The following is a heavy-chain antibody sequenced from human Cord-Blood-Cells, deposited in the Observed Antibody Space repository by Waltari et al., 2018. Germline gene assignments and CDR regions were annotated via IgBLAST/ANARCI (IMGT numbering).Heavy chain of an antibody. CDR3: ARGISMVRGVIAFDI. D-gene: IGHD3-10*01. CDR1: DHTLTSSG. V-gene: IGHV1-18*04. CDR2: ISAYNGNT. Sequence: QVQLVQSGAEVKNPGASVKVSCTDSDHTLTSSGISWARHAPGQGLEWMGWISAYNGNTNYAQKLQGRVTMTTDTSTSTAYMELRSLRSDDTAVYYCARGISMVRGVIAFDIWGQGTMVTVSS. J-gene: IGHJ3*02.